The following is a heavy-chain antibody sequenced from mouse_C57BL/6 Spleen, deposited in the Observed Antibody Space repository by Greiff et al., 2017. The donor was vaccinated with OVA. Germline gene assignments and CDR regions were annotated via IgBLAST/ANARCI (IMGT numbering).Heavy chain of an antibody. D-gene: IGHD1-1*01. J-gene: IGHJ2*01. CDR2: IYPGDGDT. CDR3: ARGGFITTV. V-gene: IGHV1-82*01. Sequence: QVQLKESGPELVKPGASVKISCKASGYAFSSSWMNWVKQRPGKGLEWIGRIYPGDGDTNYNGKFKGKATLTADKSSSPAYMQLSSLTSEDSAVYFCARGGFITTVWGQGTTLTVSS. CDR1: GYAFSSSW.